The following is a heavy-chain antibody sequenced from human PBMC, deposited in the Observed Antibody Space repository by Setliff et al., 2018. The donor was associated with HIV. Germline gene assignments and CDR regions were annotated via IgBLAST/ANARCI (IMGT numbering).Heavy chain of an antibody. CDR3: ARHGHFYDSSSSDAFDI. J-gene: IGHJ3*02. D-gene: IGHD3-22*01. Sequence: SETLSLTCNVSGGSISTYYWSWIRQPPGKGLEWLGYVSYSGSTNFNPSLESRLAMSVDMSKNHFFLKLRSVTAADTAVYYCARHGHFYDSSSSDAFDIWGHGTMVT. CDR1: GGSISTYY. V-gene: IGHV4-59*08. CDR2: VSYSGST.